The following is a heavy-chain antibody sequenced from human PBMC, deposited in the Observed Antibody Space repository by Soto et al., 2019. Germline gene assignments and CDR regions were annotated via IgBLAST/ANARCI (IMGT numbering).Heavy chain of an antibody. CDR2: INPNSGGT. Sequence: ASVKVSCKASGYTFTGYYMHWVRQAPGQGLEWMGWINPNSGGTNYAQKFQGRVTMTRDTSISTAYMELSRLRSDDTAVYYCARDHYDYVWGSFGYWGQGTLVTVSS. CDR1: GYTFTGYY. J-gene: IGHJ4*02. CDR3: ARDHYDYVWGSFGY. V-gene: IGHV1-2*02. D-gene: IGHD3-16*01.